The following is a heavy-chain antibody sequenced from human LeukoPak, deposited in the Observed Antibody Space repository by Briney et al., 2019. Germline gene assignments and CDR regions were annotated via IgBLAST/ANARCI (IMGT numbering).Heavy chain of an antibody. CDR2: ISAYNGNT. J-gene: IGHJ6*02. D-gene: IGHD6-13*01. V-gene: IGHV1-18*01. CDR1: GYTFTSYG. CDR3: AREQLVHYYYYGMDV. Sequence: ASVKVSCKASGYTFTSYGISWVRQAPGQGLEWMGWISAYNGNTNYAQKLQGRVTMTTDTSTSTAYMELRSLGSDDTAVYYCAREQLVHYYYYGMDVWGQGTTVTVSS.